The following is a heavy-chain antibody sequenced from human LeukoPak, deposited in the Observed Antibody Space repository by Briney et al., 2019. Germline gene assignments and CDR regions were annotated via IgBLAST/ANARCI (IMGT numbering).Heavy chain of an antibody. Sequence: SQTLSLTCTVSGGSIGSGGYYWSWIRQHPGKGLEWIGYIYYSGSTYYNPSLKSRVTISVDTSKNQFSLKLSSVTAADTAVYYCAGIPPLYCSGGSCYSGYYYYGMDVWGQGTTVTVSS. CDR3: AGIPPLYCSGGSCYSGYYYYGMDV. D-gene: IGHD2-15*01. CDR1: GGSIGSGGYY. V-gene: IGHV4-31*03. J-gene: IGHJ6*02. CDR2: IYYSGST.